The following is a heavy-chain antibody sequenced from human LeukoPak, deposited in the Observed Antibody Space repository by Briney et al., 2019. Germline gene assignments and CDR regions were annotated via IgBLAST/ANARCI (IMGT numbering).Heavy chain of an antibody. CDR1: GGSISSGSYY. V-gene: IGHV4-61*02. CDR3: ARVLRRAFFDY. D-gene: IGHD3-3*02. Sequence: SETLSLTCTVSGGSISSGSYYWSWIRQPAGKGLEWIGRIYTSGSTNYNPSLKSRVTISVDTSKNQFSLRLSSVTAADTAVCYCARVLRRAFFDYWGQGTLVTVSS. CDR2: IYTSGST. J-gene: IGHJ4*02.